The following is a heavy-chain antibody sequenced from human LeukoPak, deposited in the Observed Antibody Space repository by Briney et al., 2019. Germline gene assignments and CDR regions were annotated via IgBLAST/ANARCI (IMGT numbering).Heavy chain of an antibody. J-gene: IGHJ4*02. CDR1: GFTFSDYY. CDR3: ARDRRGIAVAGTLLDY. D-gene: IGHD6-19*01. V-gene: IGHV3-11*05. CDR2: ISSSSSYT. Sequence: GGSLRLSCAASGFTFSDYYMSWIRQAPGKGLEWVSYISSSSSYTNYADSVKGRFTISRDNAKNSLYLQMSSLRAEDTAVYYCARDRRGIAVAGTLLDYWGQGTLVTVSS.